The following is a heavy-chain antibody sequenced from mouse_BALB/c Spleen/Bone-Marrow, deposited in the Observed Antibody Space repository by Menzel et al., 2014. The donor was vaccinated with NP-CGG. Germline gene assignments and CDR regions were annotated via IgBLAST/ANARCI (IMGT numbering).Heavy chain of an antibody. CDR3: AREDYGAWFAY. Sequence: VHVKQSGAELVRPGASVKISCKAFGYTFTKHHINWVKQRPGQGLDWIGYINPYNDYTSYNQEFKGRATLTVDKSSSTAYMDLSSLTSEDSAVYYCAREDYGAWFAYWGQGTLVTVSA. V-gene: IGHV1S45*01. D-gene: IGHD1-2*01. CDR2: INPYNDYT. J-gene: IGHJ3*01. CDR1: GYTFTKHH.